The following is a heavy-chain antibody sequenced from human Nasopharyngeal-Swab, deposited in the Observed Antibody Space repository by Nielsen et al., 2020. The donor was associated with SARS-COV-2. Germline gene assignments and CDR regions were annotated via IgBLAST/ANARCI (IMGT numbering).Heavy chain of an antibody. D-gene: IGHD3-9*01. Sequence: ASVKVSCKASGYTFTSYAMHWVRQAPGQRLEWMGWINAGNGNTKYSQKFQGRVTITRDTSASTAYMELSSLRSEDTAVYYCARVARYFDPAKYYYYGMDVWGQGTTVTVSS. V-gene: IGHV1-3*01. CDR3: ARVARYFDPAKYYYYGMDV. CDR1: GYTFTSYA. CDR2: INAGNGNT. J-gene: IGHJ6*02.